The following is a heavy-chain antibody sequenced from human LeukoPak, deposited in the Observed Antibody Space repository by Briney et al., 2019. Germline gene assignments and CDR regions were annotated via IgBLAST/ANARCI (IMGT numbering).Heavy chain of an antibody. V-gene: IGHV4-39*07. CDR1: GGSISSSSYY. CDR2: IYYSGST. D-gene: IGHD5-24*01. J-gene: IGHJ4*02. Sequence: PSETLSLTCTVSGGSISSSSYYWGWIRQPPGKGLEWIGSIYYSGSTNYNPSLKSRVTISVDTSKNQFSLKLSSVTAADTALYYCARSRDGYTPFDYWGQGTLVTVSS. CDR3: ARSRDGYTPFDY.